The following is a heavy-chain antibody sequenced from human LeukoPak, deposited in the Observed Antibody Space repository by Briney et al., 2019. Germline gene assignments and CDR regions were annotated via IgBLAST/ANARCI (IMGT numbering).Heavy chain of an antibody. J-gene: IGHJ1*01. CDR3: ARHVVVTAIRSHEGYFQH. Sequence: SVKVSCKASGGTFSSYAISWVRQAPGQGLEWMGGIIPIFGTANYAQKFQGRVTITTDESTSTAYMELSSLRSEDTAVYYYARHVVVTAIRSHEGYFQHWGQGTLVTVSS. CDR1: GGTFSSYA. D-gene: IGHD2-21*02. V-gene: IGHV1-69*05. CDR2: IIPIFGTA.